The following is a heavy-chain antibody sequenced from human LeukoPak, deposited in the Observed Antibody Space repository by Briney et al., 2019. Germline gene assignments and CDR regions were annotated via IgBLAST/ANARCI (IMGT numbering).Heavy chain of an antibody. Sequence: PSQTLSLTCAVSGGSISSGDYSWSWIRQPPGKGLEWIGYIYYSGSTNYNPSLKSRVTISVDTSKNQFSLKLSSVTAADTAVYYCAGGPDLTIVDYWGQGTLVTVSS. CDR1: GGSISSGDYS. D-gene: IGHD3-9*01. CDR3: AGGPDLTIVDY. J-gene: IGHJ4*02. CDR2: IYYSGST. V-gene: IGHV4-30-4*07.